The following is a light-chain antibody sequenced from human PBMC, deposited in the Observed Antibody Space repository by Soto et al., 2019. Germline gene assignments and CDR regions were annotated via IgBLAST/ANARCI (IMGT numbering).Light chain of an antibody. CDR1: LTISSH. Sequence: DIQMTQSPSSLSASVGDRITITCRASLTISSHLNWYQQKFGNAPKLLISGATTLQSGVPSRFSGGGSGTDFTLTISSLQPEDFATYYCQQSYSIPPTFGQGTKVDIK. J-gene: IGKJ1*01. CDR3: QQSYSIPPT. CDR2: GAT. V-gene: IGKV1-39*01.